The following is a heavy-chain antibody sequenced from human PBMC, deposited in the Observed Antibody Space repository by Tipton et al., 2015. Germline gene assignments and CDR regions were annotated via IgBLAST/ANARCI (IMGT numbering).Heavy chain of an antibody. CDR3: ARDQGIAAAGYYYYYGMDV. D-gene: IGHD6-13*01. CDR2: IWYDGSNK. J-gene: IGHJ6*02. Sequence: RSLRLSCAASGFTFSSYGMHWVRQAPGKGLEWVAVIWYDGSNKYYADSVKGRFTISRDNSKNTLYLQMNSLRAEDTAVYYCARDQGIAAAGYYYYYGMDVWGQGTTVTVSS. V-gene: IGHV3-33*01. CDR1: GFTFSSYG.